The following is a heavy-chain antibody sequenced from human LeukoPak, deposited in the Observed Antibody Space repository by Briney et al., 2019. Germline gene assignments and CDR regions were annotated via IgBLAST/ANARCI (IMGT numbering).Heavy chain of an antibody. V-gene: IGHV3-7*01. Sequence: PGGSLRLSCAASGFTFSSYWRSWVRQAPGKGLEWVANIKQDGSEKYYVDSVKGRFTISRDNAKNSLYLQMNSLRAEDTAVYYCARLTTVFDYWGQGTLVTVSS. D-gene: IGHD4-17*01. J-gene: IGHJ4*02. CDR3: ARLTTVFDY. CDR2: IKQDGSEK. CDR1: GFTFSSYW.